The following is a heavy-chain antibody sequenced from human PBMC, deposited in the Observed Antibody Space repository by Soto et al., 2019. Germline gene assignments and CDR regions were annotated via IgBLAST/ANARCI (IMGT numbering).Heavy chain of an antibody. J-gene: IGHJ4*02. V-gene: IGHV4-31*03. CDR2: IYYSGSS. Sequence: SETLSLTCTVSGGSISSGSYHWSWIRQHPGKGLEWIGNIYYSGSSYYNPSLKSRATISIDTSKDQFSLRLGSVTAADTAVYYCARVEGSSYYFRHDCWGRGTLVTLSS. D-gene: IGHD1-26*01. CDR1: GGSISSGSYH. CDR3: ARVEGSSYYFRHDC.